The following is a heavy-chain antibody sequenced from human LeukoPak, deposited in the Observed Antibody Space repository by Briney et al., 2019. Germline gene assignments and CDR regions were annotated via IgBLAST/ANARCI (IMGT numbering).Heavy chain of an antibody. CDR1: GYTFTGYY. Sequence: ASVKVSCKASGYTFTGYYMHWVRQAPGQGLEWMGWINPNSGGTNYAQKFQGRVTMTRDTSISTAYMELSRLRSDDTAVYYCASPNCSGGSCYRGPFDYWGQGTLVTVSS. CDR2: INPNSGGT. D-gene: IGHD2-15*01. V-gene: IGHV1-2*02. CDR3: ASPNCSGGSCYRGPFDY. J-gene: IGHJ4*02.